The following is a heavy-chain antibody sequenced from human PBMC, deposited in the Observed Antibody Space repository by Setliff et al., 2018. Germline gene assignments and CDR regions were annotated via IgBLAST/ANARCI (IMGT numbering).Heavy chain of an antibody. V-gene: IGHV1-18*01. D-gene: IGHD3-10*01. CDR2: ISPHNSNT. J-gene: IGHJ4*02. CDR1: GYTFTDFG. CDR3: SRLVRFCTRIVCQRLSGDDY. Sequence: ASVKVSCKASGYTFTDFGVSWVRQAPGQGLEWVGWISPHNSNTYYAPKFQGTVLMTADTSTTTAYLELRSLRSDDTAVYYCSRLVRFCTRIVCQRLSGDDYWGQGTLGTV.